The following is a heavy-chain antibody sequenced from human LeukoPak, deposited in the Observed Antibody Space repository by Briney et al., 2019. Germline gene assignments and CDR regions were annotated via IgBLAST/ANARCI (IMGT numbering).Heavy chain of an antibody. D-gene: IGHD4-17*01. CDR2: INHSGST. V-gene: IGHV4-34*01. Sequence: SETLSLTCAVYGGSFSGYYWSWIRQPPGKGREWIGEINHSGSTNYNPSLKSRVTISVDTSKNQFSLKLSSVTAADTAVYYCARGHGYGDYVDDYWGQGTLVTVSS. J-gene: IGHJ4*02. CDR3: ARGHGYGDYVDDY. CDR1: GGSFSGYY.